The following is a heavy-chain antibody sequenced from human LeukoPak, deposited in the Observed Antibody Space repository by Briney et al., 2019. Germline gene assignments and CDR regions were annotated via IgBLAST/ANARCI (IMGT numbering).Heavy chain of an antibody. CDR3: AREGSGSYYRSAFDI. CDR1: GGSISSGGYY. J-gene: IGHJ3*02. Sequence: SQTLSLTCTVSGGSISSGGYYWSWIRQPPGKGLEWIGYIYHSGSTYYNPSLKSRVTISVDRSKNQFSLKLSSVTAADTAVYYCAREGSGSYYRSAFDIWGQGTMVTVSS. V-gene: IGHV4-30-2*01. CDR2: IYHSGST. D-gene: IGHD1-26*01.